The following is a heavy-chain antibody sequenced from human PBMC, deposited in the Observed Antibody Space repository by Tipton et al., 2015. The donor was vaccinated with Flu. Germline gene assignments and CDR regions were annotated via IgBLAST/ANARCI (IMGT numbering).Heavy chain of an antibody. D-gene: IGHD3-22*01. Sequence: QSGPEVKKPGASVKVSCKASGYTFTGYYMHWVRQAPGQGLEWMGWINSNSGGTNYAQKFQGRVTMTRDTSISTAYMELSRLRSDDTAVYYCARVVVDYGGGFDPWGQGTLVTVSS. V-gene: IGHV1-2*02. CDR2: INSNSGGT. CDR1: GYTFTGYY. CDR3: ARVVVDYGGGFDP. J-gene: IGHJ5*02.